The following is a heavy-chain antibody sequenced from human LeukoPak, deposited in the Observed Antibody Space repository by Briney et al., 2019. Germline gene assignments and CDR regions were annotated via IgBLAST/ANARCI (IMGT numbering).Heavy chain of an antibody. D-gene: IGHD6-13*01. Sequence: SETLSLTCAVSGGSISSSNWWSWARQPPGKGLEWIGEIYHSGSTNYNPSLKSRVTISVDTSKNQFSLKLSSVTAADTAVYYCARGRIAPDWGQGTLVTVSS. J-gene: IGHJ4*02. CDR3: ARGRIAPD. CDR2: IYHSGST. CDR1: GGSISSSNW. V-gene: IGHV4-4*02.